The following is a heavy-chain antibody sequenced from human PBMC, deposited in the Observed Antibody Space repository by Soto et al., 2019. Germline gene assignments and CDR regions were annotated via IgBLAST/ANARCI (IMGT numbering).Heavy chain of an antibody. Sequence: DVQLVESGGGLIQPGESLRLSCAAFGLTISGKKYVAWVRQPPGKGLEWVSALYGVGGSFYADSVTGRFTTSSDSSKTTVYLQMNDLRPDDTAVYYCATWHEREHAFDVWGQGTKVTISS. CDR3: ATWHEREHAFDV. D-gene: IGHD1-1*01. V-gene: IGHV3-53*01. CDR2: LYGVGGS. J-gene: IGHJ3*01. CDR1: GLTISGKKY.